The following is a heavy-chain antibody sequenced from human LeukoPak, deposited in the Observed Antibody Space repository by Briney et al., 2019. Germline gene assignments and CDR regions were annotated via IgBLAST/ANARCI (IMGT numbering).Heavy chain of an antibody. CDR3: VRTSIAVAGTVVEDY. CDR2: TYYRSKWYN. CDR1: GDSVSSNSAA. D-gene: IGHD6-19*01. J-gene: IGHJ4*02. V-gene: IGHV6-1*01. Sequence: SQTLSLTCAISGDSVSSNSAAWNWIRQSPSRGLEWLGRTYYRSKWYNDYAVSVKSRITINPDTSKNQFSLQLNSVTPEDTAVYYCVRTSIAVAGTVVEDYWGQGTLVTVSS.